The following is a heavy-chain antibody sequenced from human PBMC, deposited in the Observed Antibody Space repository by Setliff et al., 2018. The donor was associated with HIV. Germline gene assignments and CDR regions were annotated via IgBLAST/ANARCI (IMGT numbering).Heavy chain of an antibody. V-gene: IGHV4-39*01. Sequence: KPSETRSLTCTVSGGSISSSTYYWGWIRQPPGKGLEWIGSIYYSGNTYYNPSLKGRVTISVDTSKNKFSLKLSSVTAADTAVYYCARRGYNYGYFDYWGQGTLVTVSS. J-gene: IGHJ4*02. D-gene: IGHD5-18*01. CDR1: GGSISSSTYY. CDR3: ARRGYNYGYFDY. CDR2: IYYSGNT.